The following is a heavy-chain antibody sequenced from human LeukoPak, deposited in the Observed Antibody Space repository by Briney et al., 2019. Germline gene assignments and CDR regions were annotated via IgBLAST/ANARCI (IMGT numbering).Heavy chain of an antibody. CDR3: AKGQRIAVAGNFDY. Sequence: HPGGSLRLSCAASGFTFSSYAMSWVRQAPGKGLEWVSAISGSGGSTYYADSVKGRFTISRDNSKNTLYLQMNSLRAEDTAVYYCAKGQRIAVAGNFDYWGQGTLVTVSS. CDR2: ISGSGGST. J-gene: IGHJ4*02. CDR1: GFTFSSYA. D-gene: IGHD6-19*01. V-gene: IGHV3-23*01.